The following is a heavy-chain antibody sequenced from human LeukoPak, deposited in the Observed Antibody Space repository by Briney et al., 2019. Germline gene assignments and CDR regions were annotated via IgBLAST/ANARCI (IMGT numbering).Heavy chain of an antibody. D-gene: IGHD6-13*01. V-gene: IGHV5-51*01. CDR1: GYSFTSYW. J-gene: IGHJ6*02. CDR2: IYPGDSDT. Sequence: GESLKISCKGSGYSFTSYWIGWVRQMPGKGLEWMGIIYPGDSDTRYSPSFQGQVTISADKSISTAYLQWSSLKASDTAMYYCATSALAAAGGYYYYGMDVWGQETTVTVSS. CDR3: ATSALAAAGGYYYYGMDV.